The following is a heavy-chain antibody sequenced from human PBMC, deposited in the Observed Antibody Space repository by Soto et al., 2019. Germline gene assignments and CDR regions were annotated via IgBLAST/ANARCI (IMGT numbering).Heavy chain of an antibody. CDR3: ARVVIVATSYYFDY. D-gene: IGHD5-12*01. J-gene: IGHJ4*02. Sequence: EVQLVESGGGLVQPGGSLRLSCAASGFTFSDHYMDWVRQPPGKGLEWVGRIRKKANSYTTEYAASVKGSFTISRDDSKSSLYLQMNSLKTEDTAVYYCARVVIVATSYYFDYWCQGTLVTVSS. V-gene: IGHV3-72*01. CDR1: GFTFSDHY. CDR2: IRKKANSYTT.